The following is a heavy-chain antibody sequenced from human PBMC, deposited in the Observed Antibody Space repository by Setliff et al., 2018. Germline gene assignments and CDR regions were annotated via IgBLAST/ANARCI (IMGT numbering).Heavy chain of an antibody. CDR2: AYYNGDS. J-gene: IGHJ4*01. CDR3: ARDQYTSGWYGPPESYFDC. Sequence: PSETLSLTCSVSGGSISSGSYYWTWIRQPAGKGLEWIGSAYYNGDSYYNPSLKSRVTMSVDTSKNQFSLKLSSVTAADTAVYYCARDQYTSGWYGPPESYFDCWGLGILVTVSS. D-gene: IGHD6-19*01. CDR1: GGSISSGSYY. V-gene: IGHV4-61*10.